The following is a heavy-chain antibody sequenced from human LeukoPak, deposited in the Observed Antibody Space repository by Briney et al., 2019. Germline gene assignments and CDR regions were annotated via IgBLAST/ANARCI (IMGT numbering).Heavy chain of an antibody. CDR3: ASSGSYTRVYYMDV. CDR1: GGSISTYY. CDR2: INYSGST. J-gene: IGHJ6*03. D-gene: IGHD1-26*01. V-gene: IGHV4-59*12. Sequence: SETLSLTCTVSGGSISTYYWSWIRQPPGKGLEWIGYINYSGSTYYNPSLKSRVTISVDTSKNQFSLKLSSVTAADTAVYYCASSGSYTRVYYMDVWGKGTTVTVSS.